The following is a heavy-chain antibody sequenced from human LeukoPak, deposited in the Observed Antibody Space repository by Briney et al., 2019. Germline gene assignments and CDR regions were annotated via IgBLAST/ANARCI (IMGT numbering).Heavy chain of an antibody. D-gene: IGHD3-10*01. V-gene: IGHV1-2*02. Sequence: ASVKVSCKASGYTFTVYYMHWVRQAPGQGLEWMGWINPNSGGTNYAQKFQGRVTMTRDTSISTAYMELSRLRSDDTAVYYCARDMTVLIEGGFDPWGQGTLVTVSS. CDR3: ARDMTVLIEGGFDP. CDR1: GYTFTVYY. CDR2: INPNSGGT. J-gene: IGHJ5*02.